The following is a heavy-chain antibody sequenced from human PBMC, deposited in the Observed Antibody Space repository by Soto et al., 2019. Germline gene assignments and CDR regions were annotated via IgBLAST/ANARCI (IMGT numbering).Heavy chain of an antibody. CDR3: ARGDREDILVVVGARPGEDGIDI. D-gene: IGHD2-15*01. V-gene: IGHV3-30-3*01. CDR1: GFTFRNYA. CDR2: IAYDGSNA. Sequence: QVQLVESGGGVVQPGGSLRLSCAASGFTFRNYAMHWVRQAPGKGLECLAVIAYDGSNAFYRYSVKGRFTISRDNSKNTLYLHMNSLRSEDTGGYYCARGDREDILVVVGARPGEDGIDIWGQGTTVTVSS. J-gene: IGHJ6*02.